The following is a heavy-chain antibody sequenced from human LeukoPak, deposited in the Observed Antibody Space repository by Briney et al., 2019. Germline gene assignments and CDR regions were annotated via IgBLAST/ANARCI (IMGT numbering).Heavy chain of an antibody. CDR3: ARDYGGSSPFDY. CDR2: ISSSGSTI. V-gene: IGHV3-48*03. D-gene: IGHD4-23*01. Sequence: QSGGSLRLSCAASGFTFSSYEMHWVRQAPGKGLEWVSYISSSGSTIYYADSVKGRFTISRDNAKNSLYLQMNSLRADDTAVYYCARDYGGSSPFDYWGQGTLVTVSS. J-gene: IGHJ4*02. CDR1: GFTFSSYE.